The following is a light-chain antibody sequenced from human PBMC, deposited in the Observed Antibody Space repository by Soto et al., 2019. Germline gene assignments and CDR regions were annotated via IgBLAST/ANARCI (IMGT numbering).Light chain of an antibody. CDR2: GAS. CDR1: QSVSSN. J-gene: IGKJ1*01. V-gene: IGKV3-15*01. CDR3: QQYSDWPPT. Sequence: EIVVTQSPATLSVSPGERATLSCRASQSVSSNLSWYHQKPGQAPRLLINGASTRATGIPARFSGSGSGTEFSLTISSLQSEDFAVYYCQQYSDWPPTFGQGTKVDI.